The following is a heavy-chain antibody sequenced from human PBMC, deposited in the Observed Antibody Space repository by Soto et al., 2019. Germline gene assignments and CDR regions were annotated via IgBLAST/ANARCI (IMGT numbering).Heavy chain of an antibody. D-gene: IGHD1-26*01. V-gene: IGHV1-69*04. Sequence: GASVKVSCKASGGTFSSYTISWVRQAPGQGLEWMGRIIPTLGIANYAQKSQGRVTITADKSTSTAYMELSSLRSEDTAVYYCARDLGVGAASDYWGQGTLVTVSS. CDR1: GGTFSSYT. CDR2: IIPTLGIA. J-gene: IGHJ4*02. CDR3: ARDLGVGAASDY.